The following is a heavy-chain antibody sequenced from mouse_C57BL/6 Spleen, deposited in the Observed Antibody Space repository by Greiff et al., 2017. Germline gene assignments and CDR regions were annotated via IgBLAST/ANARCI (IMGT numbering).Heavy chain of an antibody. D-gene: IGHD1-1*01. J-gene: IGHJ1*03. CDR3: ARPPYGSSHYWYFDV. CDR2: ISGGGGNT. V-gene: IGHV5-9*01. CDR1: GFTFSSYT. Sequence: EVKLVESGGGLVKPGGSLKLSCAASGFTFSSYTMSWVRQTPEKRLEWVATISGGGGNTYYQDSVTGRFTISRDNAKNTLYLQMSSLRSEDTALYYCARPPYGSSHYWYFDVWGTGTSVTVSS.